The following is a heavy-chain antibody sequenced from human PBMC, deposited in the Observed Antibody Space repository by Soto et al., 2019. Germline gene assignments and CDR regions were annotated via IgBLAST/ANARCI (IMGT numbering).Heavy chain of an antibody. Sequence: PGGSLRLSCAASGFTFSNWWMGWVRQAPRKGLEWVANIKQDGSEKYYVDSVQGRFTISRDNAKNSLYLQMNSLRAEDTAVYYCARYEVTLVRGVIRAPYFHYPDQATLLTVSS. J-gene: IGHJ4*02. CDR3: ARYEVTLVRGVIRAPYFHY. D-gene: IGHD3-10*01. CDR1: GFTFSNWW. CDR2: IKQDGSEK. V-gene: IGHV3-7*02.